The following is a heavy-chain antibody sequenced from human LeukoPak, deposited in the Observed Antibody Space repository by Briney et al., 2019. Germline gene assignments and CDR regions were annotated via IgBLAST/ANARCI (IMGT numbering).Heavy chain of an antibody. CDR2: IKQDGSAK. D-gene: IGHD3-22*01. Sequence: PGGSLRLSCAASGFTFSSYAMHWVRQAPGKGLEWVANIKQDGSAKYYVDSVKGRFTISRDNARNSLYLEMNNLRAEDTAIYYCAPSYDSSGNNWGQGTLVTVSS. CDR3: APSYDSSGNN. V-gene: IGHV3-7*01. J-gene: IGHJ4*02. CDR1: GFTFSSYA.